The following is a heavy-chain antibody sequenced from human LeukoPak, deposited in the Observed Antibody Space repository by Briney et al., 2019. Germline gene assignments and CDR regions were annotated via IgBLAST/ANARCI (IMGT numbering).Heavy chain of an antibody. D-gene: IGHD3-10*01. J-gene: IGHJ5*02. CDR2: INHSGST. CDR1: GGSISSGGYY. Sequence: SETLSLTCTVSGGSISSGGYYWSWIRQHPGKGLEWIGEINHSGSTNYNPSLKSRVTISVDTSKNQFSLKLSSVTAADTAVYYCARRGFGELINPWGQGTLVTVSS. V-gene: IGHV4-31*03. CDR3: ARRGFGELINP.